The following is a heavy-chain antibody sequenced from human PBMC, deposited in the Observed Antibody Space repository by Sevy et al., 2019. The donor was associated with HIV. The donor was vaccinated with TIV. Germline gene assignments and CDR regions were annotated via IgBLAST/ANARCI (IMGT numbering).Heavy chain of an antibody. Sequence: ASVKVSCKASGYTFTGYYIHWVRQAPGQGLEWMGWIIPSSGGTNYGQKFLGRVTMTRDTSISTAYLDLHRLTSDDTAVYYCTRSVYGSGTYLNDHWGQGTLVTVSS. CDR3: TRSVYGSGTYLNDH. D-gene: IGHD3-10*01. CDR2: IIPSSGGT. CDR1: GYTFTGYY. J-gene: IGHJ4*02. V-gene: IGHV1-2*02.